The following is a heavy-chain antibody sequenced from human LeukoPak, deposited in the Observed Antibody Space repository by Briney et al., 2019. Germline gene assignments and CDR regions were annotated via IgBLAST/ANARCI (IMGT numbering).Heavy chain of an antibody. J-gene: IGHJ4*02. D-gene: IGHD3-22*01. CDR3: ARGGYYDSSGYYFDY. Sequence: ASETLSLTCAVYGGSFSGYYWSWIRQPPGKGLEWIGEINHSGSTNYNPSLKSRVTISVDTSKNQFSLKLSSVTAADTAVYYCARGGYYDSSGYYFDYWGQGTLVTVSS. CDR1: GGSFSGYY. V-gene: IGHV4-34*01. CDR2: INHSGST.